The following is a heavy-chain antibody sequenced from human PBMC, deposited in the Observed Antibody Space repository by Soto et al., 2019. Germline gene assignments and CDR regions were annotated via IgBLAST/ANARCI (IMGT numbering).Heavy chain of an antibody. Sequence: SETLSLTCAVYGGSFSGYYWSWIRQPPGKGLEWFGEINHSGSTNYNPSLKSRVTISVDTSKNQFSLKLSSVTAADTAVYYCARGRALLLWFGENAFDIWGQGTMVTVSS. J-gene: IGHJ3*02. CDR1: GGSFSGYY. V-gene: IGHV4-34*01. D-gene: IGHD3-10*01. CDR3: ARGRALLLWFGENAFDI. CDR2: INHSGST.